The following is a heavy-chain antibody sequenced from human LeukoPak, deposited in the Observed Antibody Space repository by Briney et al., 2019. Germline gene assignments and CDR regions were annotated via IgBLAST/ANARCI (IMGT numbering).Heavy chain of an antibody. CDR1: GFTFSSYG. Sequence: HPGGSLRLSCAASGFTFSSYGMSWVRQAPGKGLEWVSAIGGSGGSTYYADSVKGRFTISRDNSKNTLYVQVNSLRAEDTAVYYCAKGHYYGSGSLDYWGQGTLVTVSS. D-gene: IGHD3-10*01. CDR3: AKGHYYGSGSLDY. CDR2: IGGSGGST. J-gene: IGHJ4*02. V-gene: IGHV3-23*01.